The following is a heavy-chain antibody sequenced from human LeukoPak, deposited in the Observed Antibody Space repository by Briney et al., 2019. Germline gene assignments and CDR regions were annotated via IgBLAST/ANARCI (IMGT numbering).Heavy chain of an antibody. J-gene: IGHJ6*03. CDR2: ISSSSSYI. V-gene: IGHV3-21*01. Sequence: GGSLRLSCAASGFTFSSYSMNWVRQAPGKGLEWVSSISSSSSYIYYADSVKGRFTISRDNAKNSLYLQMNSLRAEDTAVYYRARGENTIFGVVNYYYYYMDVWGKGTTVTVSS. D-gene: IGHD3-3*01. CDR1: GFTFSSYS. CDR3: ARGENTIFGVVNYYYYYMDV.